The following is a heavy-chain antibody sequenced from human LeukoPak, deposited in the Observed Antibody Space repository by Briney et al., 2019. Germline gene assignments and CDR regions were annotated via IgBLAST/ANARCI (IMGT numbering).Heavy chain of an antibody. D-gene: IGHD4-11*01. CDR1: GFTVSSNY. V-gene: IGHV3-53*01. CDR3: ARDSQFDAFDI. J-gene: IGHJ3*02. Sequence: GGSLRLSCAASGFTVSSNYMSWVRQAPGTGLEWVSVIYSGGNTYYADSVKGRFTISRDNSKNTLYLQMNSLRAEDTAVYYCARDSQFDAFDIWGQGTMVTVSS. CDR2: IYSGGNT.